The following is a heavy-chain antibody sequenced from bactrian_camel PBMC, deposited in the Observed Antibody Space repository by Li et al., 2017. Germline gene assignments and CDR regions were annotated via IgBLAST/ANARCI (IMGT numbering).Heavy chain of an antibody. J-gene: IGHJ4*01. CDR3: AKDQRVRGWMVSSGVEYDF. V-gene: IGHV3S63*01. CDR2: IGSNSLMA. Sequence: QVQLVESGGGSVQAGGSLTLSCVVSGYYSNIAWFRQASGEAREGLARIGSNSLMAFIADSVKGRFAISRDNTKNTVHLQLNDLKPEDAGIYFCAKDQRVRGWMVSSGVEYDFWGQGTQVTVS. CDR1: GYYSN. D-gene: IGHD3*01.